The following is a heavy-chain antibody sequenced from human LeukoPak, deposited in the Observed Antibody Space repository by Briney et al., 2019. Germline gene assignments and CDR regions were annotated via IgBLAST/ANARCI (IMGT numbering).Heavy chain of an antibody. CDR3: ARVYYSNSYDYWYFDL. V-gene: IGHV4-59*01. Sequence: SETLSLTCTISGGSISTYYWSWIRQPPGKGLEWIGYIYYSGSTNYNPSLKSRVTISVDTSKNQFSLKLSSVTAADTAVYYCARVYYSNSYDYWYFDLWGRGTLVTVSS. D-gene: IGHD6-13*01. CDR1: GGSISTYY. J-gene: IGHJ2*01. CDR2: IYYSGST.